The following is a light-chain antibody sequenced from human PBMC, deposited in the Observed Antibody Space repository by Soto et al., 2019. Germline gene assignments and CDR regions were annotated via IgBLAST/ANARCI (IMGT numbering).Light chain of an antibody. V-gene: IGLV6-57*02. CDR2: EDN. CDR1: NVTIASNF. J-gene: IGLJ7*01. Sequence: NFMLTQRHSVSESPGKTVTISCTGSNVTIASNFVQWYQQRPGSAPTTVIYEDNQRPSGVPDRFSGSIDSSSNSASLTISRLKSEDEADYYCQSYDSSNAVFGGGTQLPVL. CDR3: QSYDSSNAV.